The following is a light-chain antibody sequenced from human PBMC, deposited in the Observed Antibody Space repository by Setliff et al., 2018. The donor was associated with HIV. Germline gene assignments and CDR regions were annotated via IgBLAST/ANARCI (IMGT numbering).Light chain of an antibody. CDR1: SSDVGTYNF. J-gene: IGLJ1*01. CDR2: DVN. Sequence: ALTQPASVSGSPGQPITISCTGTSSDVGTYNFVSWYQQHPGKAPKLLIYDVNNRPSGVSNRFSGSKSGNTASLTISGFQAEDESDYHCSSYTSTTPLYVFGTGTKVTVL. CDR3: SSYTSTTPLYV. V-gene: IGLV2-14*03.